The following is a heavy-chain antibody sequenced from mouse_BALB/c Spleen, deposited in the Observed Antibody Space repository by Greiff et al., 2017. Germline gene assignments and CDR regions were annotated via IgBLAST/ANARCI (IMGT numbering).Heavy chain of an antibody. CDR1: GYTFTSYV. Sequence: VQLKESGPELVKPGASVKMSCKASGYTFTSYVMHWVKQKPGQGLELIGYINPYNDGTKYNEKFKGKATLTSDKSSSTAYMELSSLTSEDSAVYYCARGGGNYPFDYWGQGTTLTVSS. CDR3: ARGGGNYPFDY. CDR2: INPYNDGT. V-gene: IGHV1-14*01. D-gene: IGHD2-1*01. J-gene: IGHJ2*01.